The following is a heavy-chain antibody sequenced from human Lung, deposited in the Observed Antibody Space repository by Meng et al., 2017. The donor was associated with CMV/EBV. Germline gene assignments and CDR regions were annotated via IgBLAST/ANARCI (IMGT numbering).Heavy chain of an antibody. CDR3: AKEWLDATTGQVDY. J-gene: IGHJ4*02. V-gene: IGHV4-4*02. CDR1: CVSISTDNW. CDR2: IYRSGST. D-gene: IGHD1-26*01. Sequence: SCVSISTDNWWSWVRQPPGKGLEWIGEIYRSGSTNYSPSLKSRVTISIDRSKNQFSLRLTSVTAADTAVYYCAKEWLDATTGQVDYWGQGTLVTVSS.